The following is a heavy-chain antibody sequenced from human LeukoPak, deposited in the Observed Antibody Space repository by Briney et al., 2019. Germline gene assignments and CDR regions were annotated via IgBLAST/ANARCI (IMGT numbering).Heavy chain of an antibody. CDR1: GDSISSSY. CDR2: ISYSGST. Sequence: PSETLSLTCTVSGDSISSSYWSWIRRPPGKGLEWIGYISYSGSTSSNPSLRSRVTISVDTSKNQFSLRLTSVTAADTAMYYCARGGQLNWFDPWGQGTLVTVSS. D-gene: IGHD5-18*01. V-gene: IGHV4-59*01. J-gene: IGHJ5*02. CDR3: ARGGQLNWFDP.